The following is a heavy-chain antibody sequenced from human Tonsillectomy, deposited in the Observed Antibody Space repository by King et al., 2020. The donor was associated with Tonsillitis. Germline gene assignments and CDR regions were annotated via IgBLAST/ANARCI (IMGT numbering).Heavy chain of an antibody. J-gene: IGHJ4*02. Sequence: VQLVESWGGLVQPGGSLRLSCAASGFTFSSYWMSWVRQAPGKGLEWVANIKQDGSEKYYVDSVKGRFTISRDNAKNSLYLQMNSLRAEDTAVYYCARGVQLWLPYYFDYWGQGTLVTVSS. CDR3: ARGVQLWLPYYFDY. D-gene: IGHD5-18*01. CDR1: GFTFSSYW. CDR2: IKQDGSEK. V-gene: IGHV3-7*01.